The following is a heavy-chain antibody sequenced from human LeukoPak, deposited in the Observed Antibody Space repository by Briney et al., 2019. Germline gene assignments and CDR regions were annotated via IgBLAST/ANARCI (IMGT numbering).Heavy chain of an antibody. J-gene: IGHJ6*02. V-gene: IGHV3-30*02. D-gene: IGHD1-26*01. CDR2: IQFDVTNA. Sequence: PGGSLRLSCAAPGFTFSSYGMHWVRQAPGKGLEWVAFIQFDVTNAYYADSVKGRFTISRDNSKYRLYLQMSSLRADDTAVYYCAKQYSAYYFYGMDAWGQGTTVTVSS. CDR3: AKQYSAYYFYGMDA. CDR1: GFTFSSYG.